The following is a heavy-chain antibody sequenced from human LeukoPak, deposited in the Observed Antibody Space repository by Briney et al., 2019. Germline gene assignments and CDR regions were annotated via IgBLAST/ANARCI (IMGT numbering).Heavy chain of an antibody. CDR3: ARVSGWPSSSIDP. Sequence: PSETLSLTCTVSGGSISSYYWSWIRQPPGKGLEWIGEINHSGSTNYNPSLKSRVTISVDTSKNQFSLKLSSVTAADTAVYYCARVSGWPSSSIDPWGQGTLVTVSS. CDR2: INHSGST. CDR1: GGSISSYY. D-gene: IGHD6-19*01. V-gene: IGHV4-34*01. J-gene: IGHJ5*02.